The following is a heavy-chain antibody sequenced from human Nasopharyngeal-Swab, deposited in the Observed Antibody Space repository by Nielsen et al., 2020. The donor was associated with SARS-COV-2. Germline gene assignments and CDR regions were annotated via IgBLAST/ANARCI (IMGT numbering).Heavy chain of an antibody. CDR3: ARDLSWGSGTNYYYYYYMDV. CDR2: INAGNGNT. J-gene: IGHJ6*03. CDR1: GYSFTSYA. V-gene: IGHV1-3*01. Sequence: ASVKVSCKASGYSFTSYAIHWVRQAPGQRLEWMGWINAGNGNTKYSQKFQGRVTITRDTSASTAYMELSSLRSEDTAVYYCARDLSWGSGTNYYYYYYMDVWGKGTTVTVSS. D-gene: IGHD3-10*01.